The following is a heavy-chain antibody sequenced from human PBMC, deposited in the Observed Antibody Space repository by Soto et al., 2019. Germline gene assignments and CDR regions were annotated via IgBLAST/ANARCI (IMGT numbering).Heavy chain of an antibody. CDR1: GYTFTSYG. V-gene: IGHV1-18*04. CDR2: ISAYNGNT. Sequence: GASVKVSCKASGYTFTSYGISWVRQAPGQGLEWMGWISAYNGNTNYAQKLQGRVTMTTDTSTSTAYMGLRSLRSDDTAVYYCARAHYYDSSGLRRNKMNDAFDIWGQGTMVTVSS. J-gene: IGHJ3*02. D-gene: IGHD3-22*01. CDR3: ARAHYYDSSGLRRNKMNDAFDI.